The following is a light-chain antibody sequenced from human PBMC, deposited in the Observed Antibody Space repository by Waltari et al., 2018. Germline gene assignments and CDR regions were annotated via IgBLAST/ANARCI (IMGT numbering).Light chain of an antibody. CDR3: HQYYSNPQT. CDR1: QSILSDSNNKNF. V-gene: IGKV4-1*01. CDR2: WAS. Sequence: IVMTQSPDSLAVSLGQGAPICCRSIQSILSDSNNKNFLAWYQQKVGQPPKLLIYWASTRESGVPDRFRGSGSATDFTRTISSLQAEDVAVYYCHQYYSNPQTFGQGTKVEIK. J-gene: IGKJ1*01.